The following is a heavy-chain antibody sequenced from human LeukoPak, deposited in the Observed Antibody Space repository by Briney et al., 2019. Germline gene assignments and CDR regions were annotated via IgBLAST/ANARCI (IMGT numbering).Heavy chain of an antibody. CDR1: GGSFSGYY. V-gene: IGHV4-34*01. J-gene: IGHJ5*02. CDR2: ISHSGST. CDR3: ARHYGP. D-gene: IGHD3-16*01. Sequence: TSETLSLTCAVYGGSFSGYYWSWIRQPPGKGLEWIGEISHSGSTNYNPSLKSRVTISVDTSKNQFSLKLSSVTAADTAVYYCARHYGPWGQGTLVTVSS.